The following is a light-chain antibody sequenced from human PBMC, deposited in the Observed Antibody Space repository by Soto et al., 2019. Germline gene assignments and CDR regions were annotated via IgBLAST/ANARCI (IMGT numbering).Light chain of an antibody. Sequence: ETVMTQSPATLSVSPGGRATLSCRASQSISDTLAWYQQKPGQAPRLLIYDASNRATGIPARFSGSGSGTDFTLTISSLEPEDFAVYYCQQRYNWPITFGQGTRLEIK. CDR3: QQRYNWPIT. CDR1: QSISDT. V-gene: IGKV3-11*01. CDR2: DAS. J-gene: IGKJ5*01.